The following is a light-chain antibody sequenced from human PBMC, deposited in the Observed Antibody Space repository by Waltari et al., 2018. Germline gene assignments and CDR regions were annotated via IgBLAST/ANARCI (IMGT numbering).Light chain of an antibody. CDR1: SSDVGNNNH. J-gene: IGLJ2*01. Sequence: QPALTQPASVSGSPGQSITISCTGTSSDVGNNNHVCWYQKHPDKVPKLRIYAVSKRPPGVSYRFSGSKSGNTASLTISGLQAEDEADYYCLSYAATVSFGFGGGTKLTVL. CDR3: LSYAATVSFG. CDR2: AVS. V-gene: IGLV2-23*02.